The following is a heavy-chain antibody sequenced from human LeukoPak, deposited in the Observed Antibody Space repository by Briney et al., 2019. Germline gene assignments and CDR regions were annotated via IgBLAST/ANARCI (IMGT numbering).Heavy chain of an antibody. CDR1: GGTFSSYA. D-gene: IGHD3-22*01. CDR2: IIPILGIA. CDR3: ARGDYYDSSGYSYYFDY. Sequence: SVKVSCKASGGTFSSYAISWVRQAPGQGLEWMGRIIPILGIANYAQKFQGRVTITADKSTSTAYMELSSLRSEDTAVYYCARGDYYDSSGYSYYFDYWGQGTLVTVSS. J-gene: IGHJ4*02. V-gene: IGHV1-69*04.